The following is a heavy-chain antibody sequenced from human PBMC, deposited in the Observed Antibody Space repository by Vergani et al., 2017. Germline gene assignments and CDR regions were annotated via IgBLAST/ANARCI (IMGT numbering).Heavy chain of an antibody. CDR1: GFTFSSYS. CDR2: ISSSSSTI. D-gene: IGHD2-2*01. J-gene: IGHJ1*01. Sequence: EVQLVESGGGLVQPGGSLRLSCAASGFTFSSYSMNWVRQAPWKGLEWVSYISSSSSTIYYADSVKGRFTISRDNAKNSLYLQMNSLRAEDTAVYYCARDKYASPGDEYFQHWGQGTLVTVSS. V-gene: IGHV3-48*01. CDR3: ARDKYASPGDEYFQH.